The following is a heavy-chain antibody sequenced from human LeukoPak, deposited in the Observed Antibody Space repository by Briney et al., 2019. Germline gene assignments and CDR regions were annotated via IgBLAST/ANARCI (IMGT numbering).Heavy chain of an antibody. Sequence: GGSLRLSCAAPVFTFNTYWMHWIRQAPGKGLEWVSRIKTDGSSTTYADSVKGRFTISRDNAKSTLYLQMNSLRAEDTAVYYCARAYHADSSGWGYWGQGTLVTVSS. CDR2: IKTDGSST. CDR1: VFTFNTYW. V-gene: IGHV3-74*01. J-gene: IGHJ4*02. CDR3: ARAYHADSSGWGY. D-gene: IGHD3-22*01.